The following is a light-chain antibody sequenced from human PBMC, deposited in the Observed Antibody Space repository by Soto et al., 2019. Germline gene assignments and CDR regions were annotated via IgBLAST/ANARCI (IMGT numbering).Light chain of an antibody. CDR1: QGISTD. J-gene: IGKJ2*01. Sequence: DIQVTQSPSSLSASVGDRVTITCRASQGISTDLIWYQQRQGKAPKLLMYAASNLVSGVPSRFSGSGSGTEFTLTISSLQPEAFATYYCQQSYRTPYTFGQGNTLETK. V-gene: IGKV1-39*01. CDR3: QQSYRTPYT. CDR2: AAS.